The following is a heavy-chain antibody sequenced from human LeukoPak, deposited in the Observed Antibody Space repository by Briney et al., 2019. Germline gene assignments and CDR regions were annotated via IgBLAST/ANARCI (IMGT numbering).Heavy chain of an antibody. CDR3: ARDQPRGYCSGGSCPHYYYYMDV. D-gene: IGHD2-15*01. J-gene: IGHJ6*03. V-gene: IGHV3-74*01. Sequence: GGSLRLSCAASGFTFSSYWMHWVRQAPGKGLVWVSRINSDGSSTSYADSVKGRFTISRDNSKNTLYLQMNSLRAEDTAVYYCARDQPRGYCSGGSCPHYYYYMDVWGKGTTVTVSS. CDR2: INSDGSST. CDR1: GFTFSSYW.